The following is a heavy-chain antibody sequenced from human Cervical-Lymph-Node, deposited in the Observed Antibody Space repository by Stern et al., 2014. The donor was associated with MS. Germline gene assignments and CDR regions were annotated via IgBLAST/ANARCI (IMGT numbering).Heavy chain of an antibody. CDR2: IYNSGRT. CDR3: ARVNTAEYYYYDLDV. Sequence: VQLVESGPGLVKSSETLSLTCTVSGVSVSSDYWGWVRQPPEKGLEWIGLIYNSGRTNYNPSLKSRVSMSVDTSKNQFSLKVTSVTAADTAVYYCARVNTAEYYYYDLDVWGQGTTVTVSS. D-gene: IGHD5-18*01. J-gene: IGHJ6*02. CDR1: GVSVSSDY. V-gene: IGHV4-59*02.